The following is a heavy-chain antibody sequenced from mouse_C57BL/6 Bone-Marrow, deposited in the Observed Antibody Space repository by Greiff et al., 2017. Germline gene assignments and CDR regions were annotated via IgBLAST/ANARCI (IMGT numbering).Heavy chain of an antibody. V-gene: IGHV5-15*01. Sequence: EVQGVESGGGLVQPGGSLKLSCAASGFTFSDYGMAWVRQAPRKGPEWVAFISNLAYSIYYADTVTGRCTISRENAKNTLYLEMSSLRSEDTAMYYCARSSGYCYFDYWGQGTTLTVSS. J-gene: IGHJ2*01. CDR2: ISNLAYSI. CDR1: GFTFSDYG. CDR3: ARSSGYCYFDY. D-gene: IGHD3-2*02.